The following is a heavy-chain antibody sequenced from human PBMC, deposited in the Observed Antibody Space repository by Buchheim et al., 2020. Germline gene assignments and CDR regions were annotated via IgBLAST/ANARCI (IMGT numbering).Heavy chain of an antibody. CDR3: ARTSSFDY. CDR2: INPDSGGT. CDR1: GFTLTGYY. J-gene: IGHJ4*02. V-gene: IGHV1-2*02. Sequence: QVQLVQSEAEVKKPGASVKVSCKASGFTLTGYYMHWVRQAPGQGLEWMGWINPDSGGTNYAQKFQGRVTRTRDTSNTPAHMELSSLTSDDSAMYYCARTSSFDYWGQGTL.